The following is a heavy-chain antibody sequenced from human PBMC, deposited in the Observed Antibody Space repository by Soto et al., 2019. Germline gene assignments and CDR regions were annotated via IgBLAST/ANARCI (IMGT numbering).Heavy chain of an antibody. CDR3: AREGYYSGSGSYSPPRYYGMDV. V-gene: IGHV1-18*01. Sequence: QVQLVQSGAEVKKPGASVKVSCKASGYSFTTYGISWVRQAPGQGLEWMGWISDYNGNTNYEKKFQGRVTMTTDTSTRTAYMELKNLRSDDTAVYYCAREGYYSGSGSYSPPRYYGMDVWGQGTTVTVS. D-gene: IGHD3-10*01. CDR1: GYSFTTYG. J-gene: IGHJ6*02. CDR2: ISDYNGNT.